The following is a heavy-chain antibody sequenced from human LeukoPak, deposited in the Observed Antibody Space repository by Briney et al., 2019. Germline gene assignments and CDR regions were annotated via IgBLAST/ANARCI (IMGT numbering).Heavy chain of an antibody. J-gene: IGHJ4*02. V-gene: IGHV3-11*06. Sequence: GRSLRLSCAASGFTFSEYYMSWIRQAPGKGLEWVSYICSGNIYTNYADSVKGRFTISRDNAKNSLFLQMNSLRAEDTALYYCAKGRTSGSNWPFDSWGQGTLVTVSS. CDR1: GFTFSEYY. CDR2: ICSGNIYT. D-gene: IGHD6-13*01. CDR3: AKGRTSGSNWPFDS.